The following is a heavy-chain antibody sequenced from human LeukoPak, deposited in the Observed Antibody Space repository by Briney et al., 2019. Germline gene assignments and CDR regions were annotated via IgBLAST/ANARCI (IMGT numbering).Heavy chain of an antibody. J-gene: IGHJ4*02. CDR3: AFSGSYLRTVDY. CDR1: GFTFSSYA. CDR2: ISGSGGST. V-gene: IGHV3-23*01. D-gene: IGHD1-26*01. Sequence: GGSLRLSCAASGFTFSSYAMGWVRQAPGKVLEWVSAISGSGGSTYYADSVKGRFTISRDNSKNTLYLQMNSLRAEDTAVYYCAFSGSYLRTVDYWGQGTLVTVSS.